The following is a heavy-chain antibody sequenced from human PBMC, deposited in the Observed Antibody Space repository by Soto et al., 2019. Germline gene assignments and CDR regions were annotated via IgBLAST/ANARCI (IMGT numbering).Heavy chain of an antibody. V-gene: IGHV3-20*04. D-gene: IGHD3-22*01. J-gene: IGHJ3*02. Sequence: GGSLRLSCAASGFTFDDYGMSWVRQAPGKGLEWVSGINWNGGSTGYADSVKGRFTISRDNAKNSLYLQMNSLRAEDTALYYCARRMGSGYQGAFNIWGQGTMVTVSS. CDR2: INWNGGST. CDR3: ARRMGSGYQGAFNI. CDR1: GFTFDDYG.